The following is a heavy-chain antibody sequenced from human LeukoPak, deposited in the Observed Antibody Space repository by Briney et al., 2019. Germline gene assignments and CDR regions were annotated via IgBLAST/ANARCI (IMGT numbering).Heavy chain of an antibody. CDR3: ARHYYGSGSYDFDY. J-gene: IGHJ4*02. CDR2: ISVSNGNT. D-gene: IGHD3-10*01. V-gene: IGHV1-3*01. Sequence: ASVKVSCKASGYTFTSYAMYWVRQAPGQRLEWMGWISVSNGNTNYAQKFQGRVSMTADTSTSTAYMELRSLRSDDTAVYYCARHYYGSGSYDFDYWGQGTLVTVSS. CDR1: GYTFTSYA.